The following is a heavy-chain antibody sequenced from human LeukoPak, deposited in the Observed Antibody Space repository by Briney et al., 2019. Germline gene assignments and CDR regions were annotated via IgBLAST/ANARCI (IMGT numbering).Heavy chain of an antibody. V-gene: IGHV3-48*02. CDR1: GLTFSGYS. D-gene: IGHD1-26*01. J-gene: IGHJ4*02. Sequence: GGSLRLSCVVSGLTFSGYSMIWVSQAPGKGLEWLSFMTTSGNTIFYAESVKDRFTIPRDNPKKSLYLQMNSLRDEDTAVYYCARVGGATAVTMYFEYWGQGTLVTVSS. CDR3: ARVGGATAVTMYFEY. CDR2: MTTSGNTI.